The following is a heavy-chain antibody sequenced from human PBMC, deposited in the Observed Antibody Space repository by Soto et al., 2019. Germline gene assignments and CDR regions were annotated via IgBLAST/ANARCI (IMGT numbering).Heavy chain of an antibody. CDR2: ISGSGST. CDR1: GFHFSEHG. D-gene: IGHD1-26*01. Sequence: GASLPLSYSSSGFHFSEHGMSWFRQAPGTGLEWVSAISGSGSTFYADSVKGRFTISRDNSKNTLSLQMNSLRAEDTAVYYCAKDYLRWAQSWGQGNLVNVSA. V-gene: IGHV3-23*01. CDR3: AKDYLRWAQS. J-gene: IGHJ5*02.